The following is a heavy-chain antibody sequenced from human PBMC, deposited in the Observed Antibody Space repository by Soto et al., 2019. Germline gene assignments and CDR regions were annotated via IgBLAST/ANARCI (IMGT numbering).Heavy chain of an antibody. CDR2: ISGSGGST. Sequence: GGSLRLSCAASGFTFSSYAMSWVRQAPGKGLEWVSAISGSGGSTYYADSVKGRFTISRDNSKNTLYLQMNSLRAEDTAVYYCAKAPSYYYGSGSYYNWGMDVWGQGTTVTVSS. CDR1: GFTFSSYA. CDR3: AKAPSYYYGSGSYYNWGMDV. V-gene: IGHV3-23*01. D-gene: IGHD3-10*01. J-gene: IGHJ6*02.